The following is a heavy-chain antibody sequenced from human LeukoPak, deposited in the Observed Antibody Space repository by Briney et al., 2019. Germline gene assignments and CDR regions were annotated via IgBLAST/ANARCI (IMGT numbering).Heavy chain of an antibody. V-gene: IGHV1-18*01. CDR2: VNTYNQDT. CDR1: GYRFTSYG. CDR3: ARTPVPNPSYAFDS. Sequence: GASVKVSCKASGYRFTSYGITWVRQAPAQGLEWMGRVNTYNQDTNFALKFQGRVTMTTDTATTTAYIEVRSLRSDDTAVYFCARTPVPNPSYAFDSWGQGTLVTVSS. J-gene: IGHJ3*02. D-gene: IGHD1-1*01.